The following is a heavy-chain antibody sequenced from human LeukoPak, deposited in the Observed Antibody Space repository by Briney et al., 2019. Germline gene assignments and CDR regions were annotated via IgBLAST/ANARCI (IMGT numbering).Heavy chain of an antibody. V-gene: IGHV3-23*01. D-gene: IGHD3-22*01. CDR1: GFTFSSYA. CDR3: AKVFQDYYDSSGYGGLDY. Sequence: GTSLRLSCAASGFTFSSYAMSWVRQAPGKGLEWVSAISGSGGSTYYADSVKGRFTISRDNSKNTLYLQMNSLRAEDTAVYYCAKVFQDYYDSSGYGGLDYWGQGTLVTVSS. CDR2: ISGSGGST. J-gene: IGHJ4*02.